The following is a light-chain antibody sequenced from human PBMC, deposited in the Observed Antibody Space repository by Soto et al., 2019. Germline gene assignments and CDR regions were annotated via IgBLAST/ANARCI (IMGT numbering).Light chain of an antibody. J-gene: IGKJ3*01. CDR2: AAS. CDR3: PQLNSFPIP. V-gene: IGKV1-9*01. CDR1: QGIANF. Sequence: IQLTQSPSSLSASVGDRVTISCRASQGIANFLAWYQQKPGKAPKLLIYAASTLQSGVPSRFSGSGSGTDFTLNISSLQPEDFATYYCPQLNSFPIPFGPGTKVDIK.